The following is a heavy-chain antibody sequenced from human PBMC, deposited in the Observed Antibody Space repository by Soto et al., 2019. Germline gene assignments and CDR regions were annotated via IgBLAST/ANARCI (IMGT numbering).Heavy chain of an antibody. CDR1: GFTFSSYA. CDR3: AKSLFARGTCDGMDV. J-gene: IGHJ6*02. CDR2: ISGSGGST. V-gene: IGHV3-23*01. D-gene: IGHD2-8*02. Sequence: PVGSLRLSCAASGFTFSSYAMSWVRQAPGKGLEWVSAISGSGGSTYYADSVKGRFTISRDNSKNTLYLQMNSLRAEDTAVYYCAKSLFARGTCDGMDVWGQGTTVTVSS.